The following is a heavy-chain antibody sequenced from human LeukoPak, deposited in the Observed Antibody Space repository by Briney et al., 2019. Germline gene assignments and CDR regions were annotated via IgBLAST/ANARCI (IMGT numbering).Heavy chain of an antibody. D-gene: IGHD2-2*02. Sequence: PGGSLRLSCAASGFTFSSYGMHWVRQAPGKGLEWVAFIRYDGSNKYYADSVKGRFTISRDNSKNTLYLQMNSLRAEDTAVYYCAKDLPVIVVVPAAITFDYWGQGTLVTVSS. CDR2: IRYDGSNK. V-gene: IGHV3-30*02. CDR3: AKDLPVIVVVPAAITFDY. CDR1: GFTFSSYG. J-gene: IGHJ4*02.